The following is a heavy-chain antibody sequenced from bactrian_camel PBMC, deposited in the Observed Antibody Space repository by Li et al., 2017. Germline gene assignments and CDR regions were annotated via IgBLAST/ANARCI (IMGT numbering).Heavy chain of an antibody. Sequence: HVQLVESGGGSVQAGGSLRLSCAGYGNRYSMLCMGWFRQTPGQEREEVAIIDSAGATKHAASVRGRFTISKIVANNTLYLQMDSLKPEDTAMYFCATDMDPDHLAGSPCSDEYPYNYYGQGTQVTVS. J-gene: IGHJ4*01. D-gene: IGHD1*01. V-gene: IGHV3S53*01. CDR1: GNRYSMLC. CDR2: IDSAGAT. CDR3: ATDMDPDHLAGSPCSDEYPYNY.